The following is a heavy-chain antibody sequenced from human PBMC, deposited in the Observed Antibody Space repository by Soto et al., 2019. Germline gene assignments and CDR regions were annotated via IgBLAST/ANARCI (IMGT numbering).Heavy chain of an antibody. J-gene: IGHJ4*02. V-gene: IGHV3-23*01. CDR3: AIANGRGYSYGSEFDY. D-gene: IGHD5-18*01. CDR2: ISGSGGST. CDR1: GFTFSSYA. Sequence: EVQLLESGGGLVQPGGSLRLSCAASGFTFSSYAMSWVRQAPGKGLEWVSAISGSGGSTYYADSVKGRFTISRDNSKNTLYLQMNSLRAEDTAVYYCAIANGRGYSYGSEFDYWGQGTLVTVSS.